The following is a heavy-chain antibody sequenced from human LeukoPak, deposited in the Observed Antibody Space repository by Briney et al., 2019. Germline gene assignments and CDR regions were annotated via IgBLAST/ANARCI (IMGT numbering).Heavy chain of an antibody. J-gene: IGHJ3*02. D-gene: IGHD6-13*01. CDR2: IKQDGSEK. CDR3: AREPGIAAAGTGDHAFDI. V-gene: IGHV3-7*01. Sequence: GGSLRLSCAASGFTFSSYWMSWVRQAPGKGLEWVANIKQDGSEKYYVDSVKGRFTISRDNAKNSLYLQMNSLRAEDTAVYYCAREPGIAAAGTGDHAFDIWGQGTMVTVSS. CDR1: GFTFSSYW.